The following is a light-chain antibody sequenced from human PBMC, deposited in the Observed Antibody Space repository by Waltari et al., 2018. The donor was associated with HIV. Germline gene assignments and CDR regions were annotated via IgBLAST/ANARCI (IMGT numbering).Light chain of an antibody. CDR3: QSYGSTNQV. CDR1: SGSIASNY. CDR2: EGT. J-gene: IGLJ2*01. Sequence: NFVLTQPHSVSESPGKTVTISCTRTSGSIASNYVQWYQQRPGSSPTTVIYEGTQRPSGVPDRVSGSIDSSSNSASLSISGLTTEDEADYYCQSYGSTNQVFGGGTKLTVL. V-gene: IGLV6-57*01.